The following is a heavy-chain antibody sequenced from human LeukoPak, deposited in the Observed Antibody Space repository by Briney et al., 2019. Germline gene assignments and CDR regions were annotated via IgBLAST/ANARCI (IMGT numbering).Heavy chain of an antibody. V-gene: IGHV3-53*04. D-gene: IGHD6-19*01. Sequence: QPGGSLRLSCVASGFTVSSNYMSRVRQAPGKGLEWVSVIYSAGNTYYADSVKGRFTISRHNSENTLYLHMNSLRVEDTAVYFCARGGTPGYSSGRIDYWGQGTLVTVSS. J-gene: IGHJ4*02. CDR2: IYSAGNT. CDR3: ARGGTPGYSSGRIDY. CDR1: GFTVSSNY.